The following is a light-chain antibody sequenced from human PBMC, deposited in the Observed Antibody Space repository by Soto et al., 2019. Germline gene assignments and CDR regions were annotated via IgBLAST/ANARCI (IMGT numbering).Light chain of an antibody. CDR2: GAS. CDR3: QQYNDWPPLT. J-gene: IGKJ4*01. V-gene: IGKV3-15*01. CDR1: QSVSSN. Sequence: EIVMTQSPATLSVSPGERATLSCRASQSVSSNLAWYQQKPGQAPMLLIYGASTRATGIPVRFSGSGSGTEFTLTISSLQSEDFAVYYCQQYNDWPPLTFGGGTKVEIK.